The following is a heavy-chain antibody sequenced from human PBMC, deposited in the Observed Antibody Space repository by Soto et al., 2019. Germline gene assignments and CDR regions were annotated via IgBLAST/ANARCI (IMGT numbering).Heavy chain of an antibody. Sequence: GGSLRLSCAASGFTFSSYAMHWVRQAPGKGLEWVAVISYDGSNKYYADSVRGRFTISRDNSKNTLYLQMNSLRAEDTAVYHCARDLIKTVAATGPFEYWGQGTLVTVSS. J-gene: IGHJ4*02. CDR2: ISYDGSNK. CDR3: ARDLIKTVAATGPFEY. D-gene: IGHD2-15*01. CDR1: GFTFSSYA. V-gene: IGHV3-30-3*01.